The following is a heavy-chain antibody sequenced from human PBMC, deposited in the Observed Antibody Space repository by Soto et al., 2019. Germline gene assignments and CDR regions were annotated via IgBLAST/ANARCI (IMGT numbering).Heavy chain of an antibody. J-gene: IGHJ6*02. CDR3: ARDKPPDDLRYSYYYSGMDV. D-gene: IGHD3-9*01. Sequence: SVKVSCKASGGTFSSFAISWVRQAPGQGLEWMGGIIPIFGTANYAQKFQGRVTITAGESTSTAYMELSSLRSEDTAVYYCARDKPPDDLRYSYYYSGMDVWGQGTTVTVSS. CDR1: GGTFSSFA. V-gene: IGHV1-69*13. CDR2: IIPIFGTA.